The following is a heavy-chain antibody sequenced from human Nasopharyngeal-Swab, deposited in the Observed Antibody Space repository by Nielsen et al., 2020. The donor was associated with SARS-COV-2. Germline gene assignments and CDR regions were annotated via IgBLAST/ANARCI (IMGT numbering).Heavy chain of an antibody. CDR1: GGSISSSSYY. V-gene: IGHV4-39*01. J-gene: IGHJ5*02. Sequence: SETLSLTCTVSGGSISSSSYYWGWIRQPPGKGLEWIGSIYYSGSTYYNPSLKSRVTISVDTSKNQFSLKLSSVTAADTAVYYCARQDCSGGSCYSPYWFDPWGQGTLVTVSS. CDR2: IYYSGST. CDR3: ARQDCSGGSCYSPYWFDP. D-gene: IGHD2-15*01.